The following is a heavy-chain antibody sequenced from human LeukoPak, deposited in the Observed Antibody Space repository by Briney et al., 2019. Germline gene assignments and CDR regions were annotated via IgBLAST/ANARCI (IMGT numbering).Heavy chain of an antibody. J-gene: IGHJ4*02. Sequence: SETLSLTCTVSGGSVSSGNYYWSWIRPSPGKGLEWIGYIFYSGSTNYNPSLKSRATISEDTSNTQFSLKLMSVTAADTAVYYCARLEYGDNHDGDYWGQGTLVTVSS. CDR3: ARLEYGDNHDGDY. D-gene: IGHD2-21*02. V-gene: IGHV4-61*01. CDR2: IFYSGST. CDR1: GGSVSSGNYY.